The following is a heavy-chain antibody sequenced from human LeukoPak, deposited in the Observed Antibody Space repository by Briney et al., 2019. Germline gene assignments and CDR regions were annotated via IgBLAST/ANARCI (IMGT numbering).Heavy chain of an antibody. CDR1: GGSISSYY. J-gene: IGHJ4*02. D-gene: IGHD5-18*01. CDR2: IYYSGST. Sequence: SETLSLTCTVSGGSISSYYWSWIRQPAGKGLEWIGYIYYSGSTNYNPSLQSRVTISVDTSKNQFSLKLSSVTAADTAVYYCARHGYSYGYYQSDFWGQGTLVTVSS. CDR3: ARHGYSYGYYQSDF. V-gene: IGHV4-59*08.